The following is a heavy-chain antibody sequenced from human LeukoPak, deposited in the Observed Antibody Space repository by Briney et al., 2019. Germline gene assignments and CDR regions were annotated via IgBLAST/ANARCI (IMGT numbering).Heavy chain of an antibody. D-gene: IGHD4-23*01. CDR3: ATAPGGNSGSDYYYGMDV. Sequence: ASVTVSCTVSGYTLTELSMHWVRQAPGKGREWMGGFDPEDGETIYAQKFQGRVTMTEDTSTDTAYMELSSLRSEDTAVYYCATAPGGNSGSDYYYGMDVWGKGTTVTVSS. V-gene: IGHV1-24*01. CDR1: GYTLTELS. CDR2: FDPEDGET. J-gene: IGHJ6*04.